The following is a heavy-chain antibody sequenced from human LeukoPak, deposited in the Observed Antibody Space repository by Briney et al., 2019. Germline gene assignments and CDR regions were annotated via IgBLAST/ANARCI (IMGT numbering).Heavy chain of an antibody. V-gene: IGHV4-59*12. CDR3: ARDRGDYYGSGSLFDY. D-gene: IGHD3-10*01. Sequence: PSETLSLTCTVFGGSISSYYWSWIRQPPGKGLEWIGYIYYTGTTNYNPSLKSRVTISLDTSNNQFSLRLSSVTAADTAVYYCARDRGDYYGSGSLFDYWGQGTLVTVSS. CDR1: GGSISSYY. CDR2: IYYTGTT. J-gene: IGHJ4*02.